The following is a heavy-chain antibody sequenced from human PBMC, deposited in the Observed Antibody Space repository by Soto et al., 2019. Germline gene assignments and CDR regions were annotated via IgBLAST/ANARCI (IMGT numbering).Heavy chain of an antibody. CDR1: GGSISSSSYY. Sequence: QLQLQESGPGLVKPSETLSLTCTVSGGSISSSSYYWGWIRQPPGKGLEWIGSIYYSGSTYYNPSLKSRVTISVDTSKNQFSLKLSSVTAADTAVYYCARVADYLRVVFWFDPWGQGTLVTVSS. D-gene: IGHD4-17*01. J-gene: IGHJ5*02. CDR2: IYYSGST. CDR3: ARVADYLRVVFWFDP. V-gene: IGHV4-39*01.